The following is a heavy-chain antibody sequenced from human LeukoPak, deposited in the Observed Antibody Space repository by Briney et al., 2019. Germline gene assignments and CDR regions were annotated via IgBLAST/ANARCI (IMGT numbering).Heavy chain of an antibody. CDR3: ATVAVAGDLDY. V-gene: IGHV1-18*01. CDR1: GYTFTSYG. D-gene: IGHD6-19*01. Sequence: GASVNVSCKSSGYTFTSYGISWVRQAPGQGLAWTGWISAYNGNTNYAQKLQGRVTMTTDTSTSTAYMELRSLRSDDTAVYYCATVAVAGDLDYWGQGTLVTVSS. J-gene: IGHJ4*02. CDR2: ISAYNGNT.